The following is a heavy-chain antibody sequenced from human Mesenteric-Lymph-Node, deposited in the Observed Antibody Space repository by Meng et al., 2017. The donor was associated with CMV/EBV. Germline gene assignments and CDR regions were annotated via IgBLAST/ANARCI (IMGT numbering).Heavy chain of an antibody. CDR3: ARVPGNYDFWSGYYTDYYYYGMDV. D-gene: IGHD3-3*01. Sequence: SETLSLTCTVSGASISSTNYYWGWIRQPPGKGLEWIGSIYYSGRTDYSPSLKSRVTISVDTSKNQFSLKLSSVTAADTAVYYCARVPGNYDFWSGYYTDYYYYGMDVWGQGTTVTVSS. CDR1: GASISSTNYY. CDR2: IYYSGRT. J-gene: IGHJ6*02. V-gene: IGHV4-39*07.